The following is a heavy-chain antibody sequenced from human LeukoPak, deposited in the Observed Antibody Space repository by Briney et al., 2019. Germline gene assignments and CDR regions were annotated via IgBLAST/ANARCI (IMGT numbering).Heavy chain of an antibody. J-gene: IGHJ4*02. V-gene: IGHV3-23*01. CDR3: AKDLMGATQTYDY. D-gene: IGHD1-26*01. CDR1: GFTFSSYG. Sequence: GGSLRLSCAASGFTFSSYGMSWVRQAPGKGLEWVSAISGSGGSTYYADSVKGRFTISRDNSKNTLYLQMNSLRAEDTAVYYCAKDLMGATQTYDYWGQGTLVTVSS. CDR2: ISGSGGST.